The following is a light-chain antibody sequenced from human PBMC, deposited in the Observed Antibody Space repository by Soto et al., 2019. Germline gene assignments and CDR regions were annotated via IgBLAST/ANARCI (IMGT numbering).Light chain of an antibody. V-gene: IGKV1-5*01. Sequence: DIQMTQSPSTLSASVGDRVTIXXRASQRISRWVAWYQQKPGTAPQLXRDEASSLERGGPSRFSGSGAVTEFTLTSSSLQPDDFATYSCQQYTRDSWTFGPGTKVEIK. CDR3: QQYTRDSWT. CDR2: EAS. J-gene: IGKJ1*01. CDR1: QRISRW.